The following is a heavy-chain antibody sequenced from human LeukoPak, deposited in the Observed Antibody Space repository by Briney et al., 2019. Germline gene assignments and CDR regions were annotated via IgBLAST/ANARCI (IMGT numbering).Heavy chain of an antibody. CDR3: ARTHCEGDCFSAIRY. CDR2: IYYSGGA. V-gene: IGHV4-39*07. Sequence: SETLSLTCTVSGDSLKKSTFYWVWIRQPPGKGLEWIGSIYYSGGADYNPSLQSRVTISVDTSKNEFSLKVRSVTAADTAVYFCARTHCEGDCFSAIRYWGQGTPVTVSS. J-gene: IGHJ4*02. D-gene: IGHD2-21*02. CDR1: GDSLKKSTFY.